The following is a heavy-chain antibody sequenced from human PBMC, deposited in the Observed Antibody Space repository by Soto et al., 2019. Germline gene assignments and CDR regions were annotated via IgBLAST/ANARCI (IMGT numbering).Heavy chain of an antibody. D-gene: IGHD6-13*01. CDR3: ARQYSSSWYKNIDY. CDR1: GYTFTSYA. V-gene: IGHV1-3*01. J-gene: IGHJ4*02. Sequence: XXVKVSCKASGYTFTSYAMHWVRHAPGQRLEWMGWINAGNGNTKYSQKFQGRVTITRDTSASTAYMELSSLRSEDTAVYYCARQYSSSWYKNIDYWGQGTLVTVSS. CDR2: INAGNGNT.